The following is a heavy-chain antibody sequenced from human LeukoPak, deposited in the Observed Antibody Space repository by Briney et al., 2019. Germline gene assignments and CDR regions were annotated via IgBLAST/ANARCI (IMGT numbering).Heavy chain of an antibody. V-gene: IGHV1-2*02. J-gene: IGHJ4*02. CDR3: ARDSCSSTSCLSIDDY. D-gene: IGHD2-2*01. CDR2: INPNSGGT. CDR1: GYTFIAYY. Sequence: ASVTVSCKASGYTFIAYYMHRVRQAPGQGLEWMGWINPNSGGTNYAQKFQGRVTMTRDTSISTVYMELSRLRSDDTAVYYCARDSCSSTSCLSIDDYWGQGTPVTVSS.